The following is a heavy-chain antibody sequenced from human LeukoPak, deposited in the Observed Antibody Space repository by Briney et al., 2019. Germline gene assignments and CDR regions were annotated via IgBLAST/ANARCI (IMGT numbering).Heavy chain of an antibody. V-gene: IGHV4-61*02. Sequence: SETLSLTCTVSGGSISSGSYYWSWIRQPAGKGLEWIGRIYTSGSTNYNPSLKSRVTISVDTSKKQFSLKLSSVTAADTAVYFCARLESIFGQIDYWGQGTLVTVSS. J-gene: IGHJ4*02. CDR2: IYTSGST. CDR3: ARLESIFGQIDY. D-gene: IGHD3-3*01. CDR1: GGSISSGSYY.